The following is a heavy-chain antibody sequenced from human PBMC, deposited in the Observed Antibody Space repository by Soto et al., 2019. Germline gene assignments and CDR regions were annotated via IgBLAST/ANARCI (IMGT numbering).Heavy chain of an antibody. D-gene: IGHD4-17*01. CDR1: GDSISGYY. Sequence: QVQLQESGPGLVKSSETLSLTCTVSGDSISGYYWSWIRQPPGKGLEWIGQIYYIGSTNYNPSLKSRVTISVDTSNNQFSLKMTSVTAADTALYYCARHGDRYGADAFYIWDQGTMVSVSS. CDR3: ARHGDRYGADAFYI. CDR2: IYYIGST. V-gene: IGHV4-59*08. J-gene: IGHJ3*02.